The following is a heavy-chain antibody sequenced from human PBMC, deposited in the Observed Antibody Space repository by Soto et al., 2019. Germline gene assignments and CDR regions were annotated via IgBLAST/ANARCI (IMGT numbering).Heavy chain of an antibody. J-gene: IGHJ4*02. CDR1: GGSISSSSSY. Sequence: SETLSLTCAVSGGSISSSSSYWDWIRQPTGKGREWIGTIYYTGTSNYNPSLKSRVTISVDTSKNQFSLNLSYVTAADTAVYYCTGHAIGVVVPAAIRNWGQGSLVT. V-gene: IGHV4-39*01. CDR3: TGHAIGVVVPAAIRN. CDR2: IYYTGTS. D-gene: IGHD2-15*01.